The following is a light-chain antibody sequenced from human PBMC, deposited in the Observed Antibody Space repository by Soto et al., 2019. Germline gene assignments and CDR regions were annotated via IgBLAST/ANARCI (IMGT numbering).Light chain of an antibody. CDR1: QSVSSY. CDR2: DAS. V-gene: IGKV3-11*01. Sequence: EIVLTQSPATLSLSPGERATLSCRASQSVSSYLAWYQQKPGQAPRLLIYDASNRATGIPARFSGSGYGTDFTLTISSLDPEDFAVYYCQQRSNWLSWTFGQGTKVEIK. CDR3: QQRSNWLSWT. J-gene: IGKJ1*01.